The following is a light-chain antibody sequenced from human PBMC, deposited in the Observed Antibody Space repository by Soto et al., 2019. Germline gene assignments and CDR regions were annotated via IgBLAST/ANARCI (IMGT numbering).Light chain of an antibody. V-gene: IGKV3-11*01. J-gene: IGKJ2*01. CDR1: QSFSSY. CDR2: DAS. Sequence: EIVLTQSPATLSLSPGERATLSCRASQSFSSYLAWYQQKPGQAPRLLIHDASNRATGIPARFSGSGSGTDFTLTISSLEPEDFAVYYCQQRSNWLGTFGQGTKLEIK. CDR3: QQRSNWLGT.